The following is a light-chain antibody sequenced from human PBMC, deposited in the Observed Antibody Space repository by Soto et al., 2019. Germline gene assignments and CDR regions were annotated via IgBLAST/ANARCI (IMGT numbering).Light chain of an antibody. CDR1: QSVSSN. Sequence: EIVLTQSPGTLSLSPGERATLSCSASQSVSSNLAWYQQKPGQAPRLLIYVASTRATGIPARFSGSGSGTEFTLTISSLQSEDFAMYFCQQYNTWPPFAFGPGTKVDIK. J-gene: IGKJ3*01. CDR2: VAS. V-gene: IGKV3-15*01. CDR3: QQYNTWPPFA.